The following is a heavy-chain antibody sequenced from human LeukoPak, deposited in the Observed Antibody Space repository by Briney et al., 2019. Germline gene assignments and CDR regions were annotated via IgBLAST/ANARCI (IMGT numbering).Heavy chain of an antibody. D-gene: IGHD6-13*01. CDR2: IYYSGST. J-gene: IGHJ2*01. V-gene: IGHV4-59*01. CDR3: ARDSSSWYDCYFDL. Sequence: PSETLSLTCTVSGGSSSSYYWSWIRQPPGKGLEWIGYIYYSGSTNYNPSLKSRVTISVDTSKNQFSLKLSSVTAADTAVYYCARDSSSWYDCYFDLWGRGTLVTVSS. CDR1: GGSSSSYY.